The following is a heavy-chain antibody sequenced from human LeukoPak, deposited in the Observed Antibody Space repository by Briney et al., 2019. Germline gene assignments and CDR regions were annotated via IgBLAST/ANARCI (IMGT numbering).Heavy chain of an antibody. CDR1: GFTFSSYA. V-gene: IGHV3-30-3*01. D-gene: IGHD2-21*01. Sequence: GGSLRLSCAASGFTFSSYAMHWVRQAPGKGLEWVAVISYDGSNKYYADSVKGRFTISRDNSKNTPYLQMNSLRAEDTAVYYCAREWAPIVVGDYWGQGTPVTVSS. CDR3: AREWAPIVVGDY. J-gene: IGHJ4*02. CDR2: ISYDGSNK.